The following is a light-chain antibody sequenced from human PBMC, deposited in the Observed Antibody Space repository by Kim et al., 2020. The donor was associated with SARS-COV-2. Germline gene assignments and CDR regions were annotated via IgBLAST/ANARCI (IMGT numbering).Light chain of an antibody. CDR3: QQRSNWPPLT. V-gene: IGKV3-11*01. CDR1: QSVSSY. J-gene: IGKJ3*01. CDR2: DAS. Sequence: EIVLTQSPATLSLSPGERATLSCRASQSVSSYLAWYQQKHGQAPRLLIFDASNRATGTPARFSGGGSGTDFPLTISSLEPEDFAVYYCQQRSNWPPLTFGQGTKVDIK.